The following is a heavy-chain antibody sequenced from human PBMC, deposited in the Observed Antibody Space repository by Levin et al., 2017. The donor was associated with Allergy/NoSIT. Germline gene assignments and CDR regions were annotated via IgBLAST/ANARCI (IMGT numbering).Heavy chain of an antibody. CDR1: GFTFSSYA. D-gene: IGHD4-23*01. CDR2: ISGSGGST. V-gene: IGHV3-23*01. CDR3: AKMLPRQYGGNIDY. Sequence: QTGGSLRLSCAASGFTFSSYAMSWVRQAPGKGLEWVSAISGSGGSTYYADSVKGRFTISRDNSKNTLYLQMNSLRAEDTAVYYCAKMLPRQYGGNIDYWGQGTLVTVSS. J-gene: IGHJ4*02.